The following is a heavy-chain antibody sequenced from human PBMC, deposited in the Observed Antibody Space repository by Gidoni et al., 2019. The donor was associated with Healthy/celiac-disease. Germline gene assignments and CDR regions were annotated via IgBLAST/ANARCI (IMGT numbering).Heavy chain of an antibody. CDR2: IIPIFGTA. CDR1: GGTFSTHA. Sequence: QVQLVQSGAAVKKPGSSVKVLCKASGGTFSTHAIRWVRHASGPGLECMGGIIPIFGTANYAQKFQGRVTITADESTSTAYMELSSLRSEDTAVYYCARDGRKDSWGWEPGHQMKTTSAFDYWGQGTLVTVSS. D-gene: IGHD1-26*01. V-gene: IGHV1-69*01. CDR3: ARDGRKDSWGWEPGHQMKTTSAFDY. J-gene: IGHJ4*02.